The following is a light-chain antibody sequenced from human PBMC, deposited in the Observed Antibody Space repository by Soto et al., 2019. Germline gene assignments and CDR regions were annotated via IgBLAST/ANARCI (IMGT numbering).Light chain of an antibody. J-gene: IGLJ3*02. CDR3: SSYAASNNFYFV. CDR2: EVT. Sequence: LTQRPSASESPGQSVTVSCTGTSSDVGGYNYVSWYQQYPGRAPKLMIYEVTKRPSGVPDRFSGSKSGNTASLTVSGLQAEDEADYYCSSYAASNNFYFVFGGGTKVTVL. CDR1: SSDVGGYNY. V-gene: IGLV2-8*01.